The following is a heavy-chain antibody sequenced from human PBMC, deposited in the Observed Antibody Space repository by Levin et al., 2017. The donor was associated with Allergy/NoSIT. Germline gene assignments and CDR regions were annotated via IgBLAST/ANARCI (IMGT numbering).Heavy chain of an antibody. CDR2: IYPGDSDT. CDR3: ARRSPDSEFFQY. CDR1: GYSFSNYW. J-gene: IGHJ4*02. Sequence: GESLKISCQASGYSFSNYWIGWVRQVPGKGLEWMGSIYPGDSDTRYSPSFQGRVTILPDKSIKAAYLQWNSLKASDIAIYYCARRSPDSEFFQYWGQGTLVSVSS. D-gene: IGHD1-14*01. V-gene: IGHV5-51*01.